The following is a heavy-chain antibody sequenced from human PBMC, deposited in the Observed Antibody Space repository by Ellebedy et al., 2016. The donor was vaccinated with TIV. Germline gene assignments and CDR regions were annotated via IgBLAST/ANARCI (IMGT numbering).Heavy chain of an antibody. Sequence: ASVKVSCKASGYTFTGYFVHWVRQAPGQGLEWMGWINSNSGGTNYAQKLQGRVTMTTDTSTSTAYMELRSLRPDDTAVYYCALDCSAGSCTAEYFQHWGQGTLVTVSS. V-gene: IGHV1-2*02. CDR2: INSNSGGT. CDR1: GYTFTGYF. CDR3: ALDCSAGSCTAEYFQH. J-gene: IGHJ1*01. D-gene: IGHD2-15*01.